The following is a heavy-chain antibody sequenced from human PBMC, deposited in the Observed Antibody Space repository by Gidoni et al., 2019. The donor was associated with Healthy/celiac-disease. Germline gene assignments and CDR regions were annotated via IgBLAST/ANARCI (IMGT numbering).Heavy chain of an antibody. V-gene: IGHV3-30-3*01. D-gene: IGHD3-10*01. CDR1: GFTFRSYA. CDR3: AREEERFGDPGAFDI. J-gene: IGHJ3*02. CDR2: ISYDGSNK. Sequence: QVQLVESGGGGVQPGRSLRLSCAASGFTFRSYAMHWVRQAPGTGLEWVAVISYDGSNKYYAASVKGRFTISRDHSKNTLYLQMNSLRAEDTAVYYCAREEERFGDPGAFDIWGQGTMVTVSS.